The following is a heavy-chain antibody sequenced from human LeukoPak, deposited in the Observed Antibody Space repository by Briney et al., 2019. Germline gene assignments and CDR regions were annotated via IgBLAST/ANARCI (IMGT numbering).Heavy chain of an antibody. Sequence: GGSLRLSCAASGFTFSNYAMSWVRQAPGRGLKWVASVNDNGAATYYADSVKGRFTISRDNSYNTVSLQMNGLRDEDTGVYYCAKGLKTGVGPYMGYHYYMDVWGKGATVTVSS. CDR1: GFTFSNYA. J-gene: IGHJ6*03. V-gene: IGHV3-23*01. CDR2: VNDNGAAT. CDR3: AKGLKTGVGPYMGYHYYMDV. D-gene: IGHD3-16*01.